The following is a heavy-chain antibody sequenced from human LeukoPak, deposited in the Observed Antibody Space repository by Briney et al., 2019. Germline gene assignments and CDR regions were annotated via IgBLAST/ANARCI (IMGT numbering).Heavy chain of an antibody. CDR3: ARDRSYSSDY. J-gene: IGHJ4*02. CDR1: GFTFSSYW. V-gene: IGHV3-74*01. CDR2: IKSDGSST. Sequence: GGSLRLSCAASGFTFSSYWMHWVRQAPGKGLVWVSLIKSDGSSTSYADSVKGRFTISRDNAKNTLYLQMNSLRAEDTAVYYCARDRSYSSDYWGQGTLVTVSP. D-gene: IGHD6-13*01.